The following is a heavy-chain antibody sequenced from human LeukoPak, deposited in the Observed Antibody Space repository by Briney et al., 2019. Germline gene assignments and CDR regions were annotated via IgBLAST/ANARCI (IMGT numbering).Heavy chain of an antibody. CDR2: IHTSENT. J-gene: IGHJ6*03. V-gene: IGHV4-4*07. CDR1: GGYIGSYY. Sequence: SETLSLICTVSGGYIGSYYWSWIRQSAGKGLEWIGRIHTSENTDYNPSLKSRVTMSVDMSTSQFSLRLTSVTAADTAVYYCAREGDYGDYSKSFYYMDVWGKGTTVTVSS. CDR3: AREGDYGDYSKSFYYMDV. D-gene: IGHD4-17*01.